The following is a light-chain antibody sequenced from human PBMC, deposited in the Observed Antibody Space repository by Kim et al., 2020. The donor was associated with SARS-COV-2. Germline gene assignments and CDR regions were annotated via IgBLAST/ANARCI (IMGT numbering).Light chain of an antibody. CDR3: SSYSRAGSLYVV. J-gene: IGLJ2*01. V-gene: IGLV2-14*03. CDR2: AVS. Sequence: SLTIARTGTPSAIGDHKYVSWYQQRPGKAPKLIIYAVSDRPSGVSNRFSASKSGNTASLTISRLQAEDEADYYCSSYSRAGSLYVVFGGGTQLTVL. CDR1: PSAIGDHKY.